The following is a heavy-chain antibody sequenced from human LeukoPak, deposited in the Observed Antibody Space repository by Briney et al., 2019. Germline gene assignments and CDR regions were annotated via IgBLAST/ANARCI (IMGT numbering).Heavy chain of an antibody. CDR1: GGSISSGGYY. Sequence: PSETLSLTCTVSGGSISSGGYYWSWIRQHPGKGLEWIGYIYYSGSTYYNPSLKSRVIISVDTSKNQFSLKLSSVTAADTAVYYCARGIVVVPAATNWFDPWGQGTLVTVSS. D-gene: IGHD2-2*01. J-gene: IGHJ5*02. CDR3: ARGIVVVPAATNWFDP. CDR2: IYYSGST. V-gene: IGHV4-31*03.